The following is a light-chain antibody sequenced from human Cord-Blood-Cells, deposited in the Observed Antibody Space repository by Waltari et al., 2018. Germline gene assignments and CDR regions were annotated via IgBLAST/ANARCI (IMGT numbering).Light chain of an antibody. CDR1: QSVSSSY. J-gene: IGKJ5*01. V-gene: IGKV3-20*01. CDR2: GAS. CDR3: QQYGSSPR. Sequence: EIVLTQSPGTLSLSPGERATLSCRASQSVSSSYLAWYQHKPGQAPRLLIYGASSRATGIPDRFSGSGSGTDFTLTISRLEPEDFAVYYCQQYGSSPRFGQGTRLEIK.